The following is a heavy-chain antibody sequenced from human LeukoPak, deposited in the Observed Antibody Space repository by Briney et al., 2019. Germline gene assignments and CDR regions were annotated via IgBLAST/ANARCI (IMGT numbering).Heavy chain of an antibody. CDR2: INPSGGST. J-gene: IGHJ6*03. CDR1: GYTFTSYY. Sequence: ASVKVSCKASGYTFTSYYMHWVRQAPGQGLEWMGIINPSGGSTSYAQKFQGRVTMTRDTSTSTVYMEPSSLRSEDTAVYYCARAGTIPYYYYYMDVWGKGTTVTVSS. V-gene: IGHV1-46*01. CDR3: ARAGTIPYYYYYMDV. D-gene: IGHD1-1*01.